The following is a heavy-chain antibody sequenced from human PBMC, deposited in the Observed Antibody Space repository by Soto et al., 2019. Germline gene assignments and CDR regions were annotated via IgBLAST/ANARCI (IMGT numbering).Heavy chain of an antibody. J-gene: IGHJ4*02. CDR1: GGSISSGGYY. Sequence: QVQLQESGPGLVKPSQTLSLTCTVSGGSISSGGYYWSWIRQHPGKGLEWIGYIYYSGSTYYNPSTKGRVTISVDPSKNQFSLKLSSVTAADTAVYYCARDMNGVLGMGHWGQGTLVTVSS. D-gene: IGHD2-8*01. V-gene: IGHV4-31*03. CDR3: ARDMNGVLGMGH. CDR2: IYYSGST.